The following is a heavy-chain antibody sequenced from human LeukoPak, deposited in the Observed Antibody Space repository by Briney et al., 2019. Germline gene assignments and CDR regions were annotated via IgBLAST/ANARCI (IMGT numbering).Heavy chain of an antibody. V-gene: IGHV4-39*07. CDR2: IYYSGST. J-gene: IGHJ2*01. D-gene: IGHD4-23*01. Sequence: SETLSLTCTVSGGSISSSSYYWGWIRQPPGKGLEWIGSIYYSGSTYYNPSLKSRVTISVDTSKNQFSLKLSSVTAADTAVYYCAGSEVAVVTHWYFDLWGRGTLVTVSS. CDR1: GGSISSSSYY. CDR3: AGSEVAVVTHWYFDL.